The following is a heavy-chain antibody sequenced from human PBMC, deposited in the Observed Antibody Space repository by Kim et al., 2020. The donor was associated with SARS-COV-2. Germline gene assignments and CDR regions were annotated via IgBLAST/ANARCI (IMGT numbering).Heavy chain of an antibody. V-gene: IGHV3-30*18. CDR1: GFTFSSYG. CDR3: AKDRRGVVVVAADY. Sequence: GGSLRLSCAASGFTFSSYGMHWVRQAPGKGLEWVAAISYDGSNKYYADSVKGRFTISRDNSKNTLYLQMNSLRAEDTAVYYCAKDRRGVVVVAADYWGQGTLVTVSS. CDR2: ISYDGSNK. J-gene: IGHJ4*02. D-gene: IGHD2-15*01.